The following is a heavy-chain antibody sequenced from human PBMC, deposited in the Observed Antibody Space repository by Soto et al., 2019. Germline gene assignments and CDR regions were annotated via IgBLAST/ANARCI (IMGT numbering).Heavy chain of an antibody. CDR1: GNIFTGYH. Sequence: GASVKVSCKASGNIFTGYHMHWVRQAPGQGLEWMGWINPNSGGTNYAQKFQGWVTMTRDTSISTAYMELSRLRSDDTAVYYCATGGGVDSTTDYYGMDVWGQGTTVTVSS. CDR3: ATGGGVDSTTDYYGMDV. CDR2: INPNSGGT. V-gene: IGHV1-2*04. J-gene: IGHJ6*02. D-gene: IGHD2-2*01.